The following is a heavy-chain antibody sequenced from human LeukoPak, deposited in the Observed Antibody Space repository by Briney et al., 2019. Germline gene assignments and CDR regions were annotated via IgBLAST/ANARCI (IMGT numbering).Heavy chain of an antibody. CDR3: ARDGYLATTS. J-gene: IGHJ5*02. CDR1: GFTFSSYE. CDR2: ISSSGSTI. V-gene: IGHV3-48*03. Sequence: GGSLSLSFAASGFTFSSYEMNWVRQAPGKGLGRVSYISSSGSTIYYADSVKGRFTISRDNAKNSLYLQMNSLRAEDTAVYYCARDGYLATTSWGQGTLVTVSS. D-gene: IGHD2/OR15-2a*01.